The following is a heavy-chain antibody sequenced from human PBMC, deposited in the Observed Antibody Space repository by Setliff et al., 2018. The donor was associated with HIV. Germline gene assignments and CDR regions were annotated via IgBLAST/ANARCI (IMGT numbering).Heavy chain of an antibody. J-gene: IGHJ3*02. V-gene: IGHV1-69*05. D-gene: IGHD3-22*01. CDR3: ARDLPDYYDSSGYYYADAFDI. CDR2: IIPMYGVT. Sequence: GASVKVSCKASGGTFSSYVISWVRQAPGQGPEWMGGIIPMYGVTNYAQKFQGRVTITTDESTSTAYMELSSLRSYDTAVYYCARDLPDYYDSSGYYYADAFDIWGQGTMVTVSS. CDR1: GGTFSSYV.